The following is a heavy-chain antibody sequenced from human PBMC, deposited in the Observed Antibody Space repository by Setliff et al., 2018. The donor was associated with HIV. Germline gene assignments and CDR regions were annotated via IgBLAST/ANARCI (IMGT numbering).Heavy chain of an antibody. J-gene: IGHJ4*02. V-gene: IGHV3-15*01. CDR1: GFTFSDAW. CDR2: IKNRANGGTT. D-gene: IGHD6-19*01. Sequence: AGESLKISCAASGFTFSDAWMSWVRQAPGKGLEWVARIKNRANGGTTHYAAPVNGRFTISRDDSKNTLYLQMNSLKTEDTAVYYCSTDLPSSGFFPDYWGQGTLVTVSS. CDR3: STDLPSSGFFPDY.